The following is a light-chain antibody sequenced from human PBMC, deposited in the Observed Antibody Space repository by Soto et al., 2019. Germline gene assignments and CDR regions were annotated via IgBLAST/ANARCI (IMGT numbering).Light chain of an antibody. J-gene: IGLJ2*01. CDR3: SSYAGTSTFVL. Sequence: QSALTQPASVSGSPGHSISISCTGSSSDVGRYNLVSWYQHHPGKAPKLIIYEASKRPSGVSDRISGSKSGNTASLTISGLQAEDEADYYCSSYAGTSTFVLFGGGTKVTV. V-gene: IGLV2-23*01. CDR1: SSDVGRYNL. CDR2: EAS.